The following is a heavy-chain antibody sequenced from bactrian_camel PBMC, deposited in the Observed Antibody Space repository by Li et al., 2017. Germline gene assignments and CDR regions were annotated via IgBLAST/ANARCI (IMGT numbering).Heavy chain of an antibody. Sequence: VQLVESGGGSVQAGGSLRLSCVASGYTKPAVCMGWIRQVSGKEREGVASIDSDGETTYADSVKGRFTISQDDAKKTLFLRMNNLRPEDTAVYYCAADPGIIKVGTATRLRDGSFAYWGQGTQVTVSS. CDR3: AADPGIIKVGTATRLRDGSFAY. V-gene: IGHV3S53*01. CDR1: GYTKPAVC. J-gene: IGHJ4*01. D-gene: IGHD2*01. CDR2: IDSDGET.